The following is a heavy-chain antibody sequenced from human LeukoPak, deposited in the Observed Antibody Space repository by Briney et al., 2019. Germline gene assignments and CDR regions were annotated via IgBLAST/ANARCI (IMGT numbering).Heavy chain of an antibody. CDR2: ISSNGGST. CDR1: GFTFSSYA. J-gene: IGHJ6*02. D-gene: IGHD3-22*01. CDR3: ARDFSSYSSGSMFLYYYYYYGMDV. Sequence: PGGSLRLSCSASGFTFSSYAMHWVRQAPGKGLEYVSAISSNGGSTYYADSVKGRFTISRDNSKNTLYLQMNSLRAEDTAVYYCARDFSSYSSGSMFLYYYYYYGMDVWGQGTTVTVSS. V-gene: IGHV3-64*04.